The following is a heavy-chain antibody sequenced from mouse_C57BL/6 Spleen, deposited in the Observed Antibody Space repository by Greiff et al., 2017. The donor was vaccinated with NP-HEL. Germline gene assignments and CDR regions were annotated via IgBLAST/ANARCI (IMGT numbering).Heavy chain of an antibody. Sequence: QVQLQQSGAELVKPGASVKLSCKASGYTFTEYTIHWVKQRSGQGLEWIGWFYPGSGSIKYNEKFKDKATLTADKSSSTVYMELSRLAYEDSAVYYCARYFYYYGSSYVDYAMDYWGQGTSVTVSS. CDR3: ARYFYYYGSSYVDYAMDY. V-gene: IGHV1-62-2*01. J-gene: IGHJ4*01. CDR1: GYTFTEYT. D-gene: IGHD1-1*01. CDR2: FYPGSGSI.